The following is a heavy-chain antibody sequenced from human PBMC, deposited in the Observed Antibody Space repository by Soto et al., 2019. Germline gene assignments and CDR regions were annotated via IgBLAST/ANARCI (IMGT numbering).Heavy chain of an antibody. CDR1: GYSFTSYW. Sequence: PGESLKISCKGSGYSFTSYWIGWVRQMPGKGLEWMGIIYPGDSDTRYSPSFQGQVTISADKSISTAYLQWSSLKASDTAMYYCARLSVGGSGSYYTHVGSRKEDFDYWGQGTLVTVSS. J-gene: IGHJ4*02. CDR2: IYPGDSDT. CDR3: ARLSVGGSGSYYTHVGSRKEDFDY. V-gene: IGHV5-51*01. D-gene: IGHD3-10*01.